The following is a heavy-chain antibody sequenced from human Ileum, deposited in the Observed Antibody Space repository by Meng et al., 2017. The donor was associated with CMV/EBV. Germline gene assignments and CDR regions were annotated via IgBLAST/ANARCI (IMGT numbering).Heavy chain of an antibody. J-gene: IGHJ4*02. CDR3: AREMGAHDY. CDR1: GDSVSSNIAA. CDR2: TYYRSKWYD. D-gene: IGHD4/OR15-4a*01. Sequence: QVQLQQSGPGLVKPSQTLSLTCAISGDSVSSNIAAWSWIRQSPSRGLEWLGRTYYRSKWYDDYAVSVKSRVTITPDTSKNQFSLHPNSVSPEDTAIYFCAREMGAHDYWGQGTLVTVSS. V-gene: IGHV6-1*01.